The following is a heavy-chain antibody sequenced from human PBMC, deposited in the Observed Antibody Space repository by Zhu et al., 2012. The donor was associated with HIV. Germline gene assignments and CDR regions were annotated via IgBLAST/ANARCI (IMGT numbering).Heavy chain of an antibody. CDR3: ARHIYYFDSRGYSYFDY. V-gene: IGHV4-39*01. D-gene: IGHD3-22*01. CDR1: GGSISGSSYY. CDR2: VYYTGST. Sequence: QVQLQESGPGLVKPSETLSLTCTVSGGSISGSSYYWGWIRQPPGKGLEWIASVYYTGSTYHDASLRSRVTISVDTSENRFSLRLSSVTAADTALYYCARHIYYFDSRGYSYFDYWGLGTLVTVSS. J-gene: IGHJ4*02.